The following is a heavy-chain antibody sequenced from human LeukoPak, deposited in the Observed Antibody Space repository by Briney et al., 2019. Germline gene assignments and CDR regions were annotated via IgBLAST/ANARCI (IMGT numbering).Heavy chain of an antibody. CDR1: GFTFKDQW. J-gene: IGHJ4*02. V-gene: IGHV3-74*01. Sequence: SAGSLTLSCVASGFTFKDQWTHWVRHAPAQGKVWVSRVNSDGSDTIYADFVEGRFTTSRDNAKNTMYLQMNSLRAEDTAVYFCLRSPATLYGPSDYCGQGTLVTASS. CDR2: VNSDGSDT. CDR3: LRSPATLYGPSDY. D-gene: IGHD2/OR15-2a*01.